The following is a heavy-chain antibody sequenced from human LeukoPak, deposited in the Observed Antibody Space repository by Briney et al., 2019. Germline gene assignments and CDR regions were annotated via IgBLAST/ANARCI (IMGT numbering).Heavy chain of an antibody. D-gene: IGHD3-22*01. J-gene: IGHJ4*02. Sequence: PGGSLRLSCAASEFTFSSYWMCWVRQAPGKGLGWVANIKGDGSEKYYVDSVKGRFTISRDNAKNSLYLQMNSLRVEDTALYYCARMGSSGYYEYWGQGTQVTVSS. CDR1: EFTFSSYW. CDR3: ARMGSSGYYEY. V-gene: IGHV3-7*01. CDR2: IKGDGSEK.